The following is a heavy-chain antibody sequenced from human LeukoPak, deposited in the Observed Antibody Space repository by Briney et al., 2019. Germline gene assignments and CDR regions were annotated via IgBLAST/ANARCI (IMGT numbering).Heavy chain of an antibody. CDR2: ISSSGSTI. Sequence: PGGSLRLSCAASGFTSSDYYMSWIRQAPGKGLEGVSYISSSGSTIYYADSVKGRFTISRDNAKNSLYLQMNSLRAEDTAVYYCARDRTRTLYYYDSSGPPRGYWGQGTLVTVSS. CDR3: ARDRTRTLYYYDSSGPPRGY. D-gene: IGHD3-22*01. V-gene: IGHV3-11*04. J-gene: IGHJ4*02. CDR1: GFTSSDYY.